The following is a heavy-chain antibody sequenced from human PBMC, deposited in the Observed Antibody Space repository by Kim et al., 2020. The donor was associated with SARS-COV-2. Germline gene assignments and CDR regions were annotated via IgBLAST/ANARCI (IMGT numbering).Heavy chain of an antibody. D-gene: IGHD3-10*01. CDR3: ARDITRGDTRYYFDY. J-gene: IGHJ4*02. Sequence: SIRSRVTISVDTSKKEFSLKLSSVTAADTAVYYCARDITRGDTRYYFDYWGQGTLVTVSS. V-gene: IGHV4-30-2*04.